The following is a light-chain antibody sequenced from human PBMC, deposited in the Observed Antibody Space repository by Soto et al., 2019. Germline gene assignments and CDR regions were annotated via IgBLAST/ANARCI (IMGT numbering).Light chain of an antibody. J-gene: IGLJ1*01. CDR1: SSDVGGYNY. CDR2: DVS. V-gene: IGLV2-14*01. Sequence: QSVLTQPASVSGSPGQSITISCTGTSSDVGGYNYVSWYQQHPGKAPKLIIYDVSNRPSGVSDRFSGSKSGNTASLTISGLQADDEVDYYCSSYTSSSNLYVFGTGTKVTVL. CDR3: SSYTSSSNLYV.